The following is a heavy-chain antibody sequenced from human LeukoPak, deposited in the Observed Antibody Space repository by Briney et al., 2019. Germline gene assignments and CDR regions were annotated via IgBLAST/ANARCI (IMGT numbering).Heavy chain of an antibody. V-gene: IGHV3-48*04. CDR2: ISSSSSTI. Sequence: PGGSLRLSCAASGLTFSSYSMNWVRQAPGKGLEWVSYISSSSSTIYYADSVKGRFTISRDNAKNSLYLQMNSLRAEDTAVYYCARYKGPDYYYMDVWGKGTTVTVSS. D-gene: IGHD1-1*01. CDR3: ARYKGPDYYYMDV. CDR1: GLTFSSYS. J-gene: IGHJ6*03.